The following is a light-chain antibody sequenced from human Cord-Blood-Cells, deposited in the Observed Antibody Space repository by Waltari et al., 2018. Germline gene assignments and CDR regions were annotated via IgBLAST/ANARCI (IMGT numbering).Light chain of an antibody. CDR1: PGVFYSSNNKNY. Sequence: DIVMNQSPDSLAVALGERDTINRKSSPGVFYSSNNKNYLAWYQQKPGQPPKLLIYWASTRESGVPDRFSGSGSGTDFTLTISSLQAEDVAVYYCQQYYSTPITFGQGTRLEIK. CDR3: QQYYSTPIT. J-gene: IGKJ5*01. V-gene: IGKV4-1*01. CDR2: WAS.